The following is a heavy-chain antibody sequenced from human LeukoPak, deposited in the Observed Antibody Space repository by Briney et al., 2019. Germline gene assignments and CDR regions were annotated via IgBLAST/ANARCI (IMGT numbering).Heavy chain of an antibody. D-gene: IGHD2-15*01. CDR2: ISTYNGKT. Sequence: ASVKVSCKASGYTFTAYAISWVRQAPGQGLEWMGWISTYNGKTNYAQKFQGRVSLTTDTSTRTAYMDLRSLRSDDTAVYHCARVALGSWYFDLWGRGTLVTVSS. V-gene: IGHV1-18*01. CDR3: ARVALGSWYFDL. J-gene: IGHJ2*01. CDR1: GYTFTAYA.